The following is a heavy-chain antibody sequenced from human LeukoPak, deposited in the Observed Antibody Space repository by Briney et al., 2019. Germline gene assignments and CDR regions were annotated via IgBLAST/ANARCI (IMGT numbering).Heavy chain of an antibody. Sequence: GGSLRLSCAPSGFTFSSFEMNWVRQAPGKGLEWVSYISTAGGPIYYADSVKGRFTISRDNAKNTPYLQMNSLRAEDTGVYYCARDYWGANLYWGAFDIWGQGTMVTVSS. CDR3: ARDYWGANLYWGAFDI. D-gene: IGHD7-27*01. CDR1: GFTFSSFE. CDR2: ISTAGGPI. J-gene: IGHJ3*02. V-gene: IGHV3-48*03.